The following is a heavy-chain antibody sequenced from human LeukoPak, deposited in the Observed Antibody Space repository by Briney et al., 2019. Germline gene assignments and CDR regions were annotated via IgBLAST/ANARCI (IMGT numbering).Heavy chain of an antibody. D-gene: IGHD6-19*01. CDR2: ISGSGGST. Sequence: GGSLRLSCAASGLTFSSYAMSCVRQAPGKGLEWVSAISGSGGSTYYADSVKGRFTISRDNAKNTLYLQMNSLRAEDTAIYYCANSGWNASQGYFDYWGQGTLVTVSS. CDR1: GLTFSSYA. CDR3: ANSGWNASQGYFDY. J-gene: IGHJ4*02. V-gene: IGHV3-23*01.